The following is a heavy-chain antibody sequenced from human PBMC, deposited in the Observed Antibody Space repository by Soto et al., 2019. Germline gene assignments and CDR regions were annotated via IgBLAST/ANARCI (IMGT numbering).Heavy chain of an antibody. CDR3: AKASYYDILTGPLRFDY. D-gene: IGHD3-9*01. CDR1: GFTFSSYA. CDR2: ISGSGGST. Sequence: GGSLRLSCAASGFTFSSYAMSWVRQAPGKGLEWVSAISGSGGSTYYADTVKGRFTISRDNSKNTLYLQMNSLRAEDTSVYYCAKASYYDILTGPLRFDYWGQGTVVTVSS. J-gene: IGHJ4*02. V-gene: IGHV3-23*01.